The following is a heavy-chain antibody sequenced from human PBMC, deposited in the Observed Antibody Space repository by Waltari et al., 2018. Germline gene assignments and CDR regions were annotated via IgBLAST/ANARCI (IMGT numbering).Heavy chain of an antibody. CDR2: VRHPGNT. CDR1: GASFSAYY. J-gene: IGHJ5*02. D-gene: IGHD3-3*01. V-gene: IGHV4-34*01. CDR3: TRGGNYDFWSHSPFVDP. Sequence: QVQLQQWGAGLLKPSETLSLTCSVSGASFSAYYWGWVRHVPGKGLEWIGQVRHPGNTNYNPSLQGRGAISMDTNSEQFSLKVFSVTAADTGLYFCTRGGNYDFWSHSPFVDPWGQGTQVIVSS.